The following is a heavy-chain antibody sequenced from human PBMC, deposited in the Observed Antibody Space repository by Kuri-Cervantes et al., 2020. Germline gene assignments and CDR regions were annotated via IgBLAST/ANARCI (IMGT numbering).Heavy chain of an antibody. V-gene: IGHV3-11*01. D-gene: IGHD3-9*01. J-gene: IGHJ6*02. CDR1: GFSFSSYG. CDR2: ISSSGSTI. Sequence: GESLKISCAASGFSFSSYGMSWIRQAPGKGLEWVSYISSSGSTIYYADSVKGRFTISRDNAKNSLYLQMNSLRAEGTAVYYCACPDILTDGMDVWGQGTTVTVSS. CDR3: ACPDILTDGMDV.